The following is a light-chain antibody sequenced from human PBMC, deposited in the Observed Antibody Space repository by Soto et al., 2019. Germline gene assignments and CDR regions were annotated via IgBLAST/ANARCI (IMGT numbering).Light chain of an antibody. V-gene: IGKV1-5*03. CDR3: QQYNSFSRT. Sequence: DIHMTQSPSTLSASVGDRVTITCRASQSISTWLAWYQQKPGRAPKLLIYKASSLESGVPSRFSGSGSGTEFTLTLSSLQPDDSATYYCQQYNSFSRTFGQGTKVEIQ. CDR1: QSISTW. J-gene: IGKJ1*01. CDR2: KAS.